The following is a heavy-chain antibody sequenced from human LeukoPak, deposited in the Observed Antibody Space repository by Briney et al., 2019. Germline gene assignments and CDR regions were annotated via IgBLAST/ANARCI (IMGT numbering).Heavy chain of an antibody. J-gene: IGHJ4*02. CDR2: ITNSGGST. D-gene: IGHD6-19*01. V-gene: IGHV3-23*01. Sequence: GGSLRLSCVASGFAFGDYAMGWVRPAPGKGLEWVSAITNSGGSTYYADSVKGRFTISRDNPKNTLYLQMKSLRVEDTAVYYCVKEAVTPHFDYWGQGTLVTVSS. CDR3: VKEAVTPHFDY. CDR1: GFAFGDYA.